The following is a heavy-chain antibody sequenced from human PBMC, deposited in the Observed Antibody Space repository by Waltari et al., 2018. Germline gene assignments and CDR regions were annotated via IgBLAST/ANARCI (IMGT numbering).Heavy chain of an antibody. J-gene: IGHJ3*02. CDR3: ARQPPTTVPTPRSPFDT. CDR2: IHIIGST. D-gene: IGHD4-17*01. CDR1: GGSITTRSHH. V-gene: IGHV4-39*07. Sequence: QPQLQESGPGLEKPSETLSLTCTVSGGSITTRSHHWPWIRQTPGKGLEWIGSIHIIGSTYYNPSLRSRVTMSVDTSNNQFSLKLTSVTAADTAVYYCARQPPTTVPTPRSPFDTWGQGTMVSVSS.